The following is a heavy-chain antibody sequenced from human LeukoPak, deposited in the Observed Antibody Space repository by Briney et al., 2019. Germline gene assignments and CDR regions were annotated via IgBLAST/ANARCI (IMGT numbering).Heavy chain of an antibody. CDR1: GFTFSDYY. D-gene: IGHD1-26*01. CDR2: IKQDGSEK. J-gene: IGHJ5*02. CDR3: ARVGGSYWGWFDP. Sequence: GGSLRLSCAASGFTFSDYYMSWIRQAPGKGLEWVANIKQDGSEKYYVDSVKGRLTISRDNAKNSLYLQMNSLRAEDTAVYYCARVGGSYWGWFDPWGQGTLVTVSS. V-gene: IGHV3-7*01.